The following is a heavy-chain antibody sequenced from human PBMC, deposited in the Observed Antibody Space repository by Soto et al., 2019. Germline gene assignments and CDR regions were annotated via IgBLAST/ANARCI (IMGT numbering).Heavy chain of an antibody. J-gene: IGHJ4*02. CDR2: ISRGGGTK. D-gene: IGHD3-3*01. CDR3: AREKMDFDLWSGYYTGYFDC. CDR1: GFTLSDYY. V-gene: IGHV3-11*01. Sequence: QVQLVESGGGLVKPGGSLRLSCVASGFTLSDYYMSWIRQAPGKGLEWVSFISRGGGTKYYADSVKGRFTISRDNAKNSLYLQMNSVRAEDTAAYYCAREKMDFDLWSGYYTGYFDCWGQGTLVTVSS.